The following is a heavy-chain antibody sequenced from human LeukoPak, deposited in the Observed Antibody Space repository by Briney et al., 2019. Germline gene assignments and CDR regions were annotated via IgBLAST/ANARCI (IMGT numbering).Heavy chain of an antibody. CDR1: GFPFSGFA. V-gene: IGHV3-23*01. CDR3: AKFEGALLGNYYMDV. J-gene: IGHJ6*03. CDR2: ISGGGDNT. Sequence: GGPLSLSCAVSGFPFSGFAMSWVRQAPGKGLEWVSTISGGGDNTYFADSVKGRFTISRDNSKNTLFLQMVSLRAEDTAVYYCAKFEGALLGNYYMDVWGKGTTVTVSS.